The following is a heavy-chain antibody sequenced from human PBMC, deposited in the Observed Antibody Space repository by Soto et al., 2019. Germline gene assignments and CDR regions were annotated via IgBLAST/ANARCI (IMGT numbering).Heavy chain of an antibody. CDR1: GFTFSNYA. V-gene: IGHV3-23*01. CDR2: ISDAGERT. J-gene: IGHJ4*02. CDR3: TTVFEY. D-gene: IGHD1-1*01. Sequence: PGGSLRLSCSATGFTFSNYAMTWVRRAAGKGLEWVSAISDAGERTNYEDSVRGRFTVSRDNSKNTLYLQMNALRAEDTAVYYCTTVFEYWGQGTLVTVSS.